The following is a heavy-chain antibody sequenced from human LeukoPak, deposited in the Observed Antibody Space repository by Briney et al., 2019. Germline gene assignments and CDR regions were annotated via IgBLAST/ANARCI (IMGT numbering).Heavy chain of an antibody. CDR1: GGSISTTSYY. CDR2: IYYSGST. D-gene: IGHD3-3*01. J-gene: IGHJ5*02. V-gene: IGHV4-39*07. Sequence: PSETLSLTCTVSGGSISTTSYYWGWIRQPPGKGLEWIGSIYYSGSTNNNPSLKSRVTISVDTSKNQFSLNLSSVTAADTAVYYCARVRGIRFLEWLLGAGGFDPWGQGTLVTVSS. CDR3: ARVRGIRFLEWLLGAGGFDP.